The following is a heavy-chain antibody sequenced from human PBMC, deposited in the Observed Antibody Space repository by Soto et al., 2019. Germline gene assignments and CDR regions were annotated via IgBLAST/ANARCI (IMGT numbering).Heavy chain of an antibody. CDR1: GGSFSGYY. D-gene: IGHD2-2*01. CDR2: INHSGGT. J-gene: IGHJ5*02. Sequence: SETLSLTCAVYGGSFSGYYWSWIRQPPGKGLEWIGEINHSGGTNYNPSLKSRVTISVDTSKNQFSLKLSSVTAADTAVYYCARGPYCSSTSCYGVRWFDPWGQGTLVTVSS. V-gene: IGHV4-34*01. CDR3: ARGPYCSSTSCYGVRWFDP.